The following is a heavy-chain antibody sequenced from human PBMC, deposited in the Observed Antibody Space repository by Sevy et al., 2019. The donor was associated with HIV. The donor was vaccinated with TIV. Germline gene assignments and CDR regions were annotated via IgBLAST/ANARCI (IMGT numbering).Heavy chain of an antibody. J-gene: IGHJ4*02. CDR1: GYTLTELS. Sequence: ASVKVSCKVSGYTLTELSMHWVRQAPGKGLEWMGGFDPEDGETIYAQKFQGRVTMTEDTSTDTACMELSSLRSEDTAVYYCATSPKTYYYDSSGYYYDYWGQGTLVTVSS. D-gene: IGHD3-22*01. CDR2: FDPEDGET. V-gene: IGHV1-24*01. CDR3: ATSPKTYYYDSSGYYYDY.